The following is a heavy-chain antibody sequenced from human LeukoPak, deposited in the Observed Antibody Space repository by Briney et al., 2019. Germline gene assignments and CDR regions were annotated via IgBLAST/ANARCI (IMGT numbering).Heavy chain of an antibody. D-gene: IGHD1-26*01. CDR3: ARGAYEWELFDY. Sequence: PGGSLRLSCAASGFTFDDYAMHWVRQAPGKGLEWVSGISWNSGSIGYADSVKGRFTTSRDNAKNSLYLQMNSLRAEDTAVYYCARGAYEWELFDYWGQGTLVTVSS. V-gene: IGHV3-9*01. J-gene: IGHJ4*02. CDR2: ISWNSGSI. CDR1: GFTFDDYA.